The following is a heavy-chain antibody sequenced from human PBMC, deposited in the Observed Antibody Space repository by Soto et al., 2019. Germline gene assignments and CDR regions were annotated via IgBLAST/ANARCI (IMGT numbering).Heavy chain of an antibody. V-gene: IGHV1-69*01. CDR3: ARGLYCGGGCYSHFDY. D-gene: IGHD2-21*02. CDR2: IIPIFGTT. CDR1: GGTFSNYP. J-gene: IGHJ4*02. Sequence: VQLVQSGAEVKKPGSSXKVSCKASGGTFSNYPFIXXRQAPGQGLDWMGGIIPIFGTTDYGQRFQGRVTITADESTNTPYMELSSLRSDDTAVYYCARGLYCGGGCYSHFDYWGQGTLVTVSS.